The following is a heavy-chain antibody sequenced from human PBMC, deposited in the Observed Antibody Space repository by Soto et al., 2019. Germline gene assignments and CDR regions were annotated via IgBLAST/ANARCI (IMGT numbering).Heavy chain of an antibody. CDR3: ARAAYGSGSYYPNFDY. D-gene: IGHD3-10*01. J-gene: IGHJ4*02. V-gene: IGHV3-7*01. CDR2: MKQDGSEK. Sequence: GGSLRLSCAASGFTFSSYWMSWVRQAPGKGLEWVANMKQDGSEKYYVDSVKGRFTISRDNAKNSLYLQMNSLRAEDTAVYYCARAAYGSGSYYPNFDYWGQGTLVTVSS. CDR1: GFTFSSYW.